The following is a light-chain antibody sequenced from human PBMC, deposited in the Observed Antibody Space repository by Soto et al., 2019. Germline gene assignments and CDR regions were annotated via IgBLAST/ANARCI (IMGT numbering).Light chain of an antibody. J-gene: IGKJ3*01. CDR2: KAS. V-gene: IGKV1-39*01. CDR1: QSISSY. CDR3: QQANSFPRT. Sequence: DIQMTQSPSSLSASVGDRVTITCRASQSISSYLNWYQQKPGKAPKLLIYKASTLKSGVPSRFSGSGSGTEFTLTISSLQPDDFATYYCQQANSFPRTFGPGTKVDIK.